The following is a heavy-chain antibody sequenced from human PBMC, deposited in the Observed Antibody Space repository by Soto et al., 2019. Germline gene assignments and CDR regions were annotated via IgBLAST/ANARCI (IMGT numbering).Heavy chain of an antibody. V-gene: IGHV3-33*01. J-gene: IGHJ4*02. D-gene: IGHD4-17*01. CDR3: ARDSTRDYGDYGPAY. Sequence: QVQLVESGGGVVQPGRSLRLSCAASGFTFSSYGMHWVRQAPGKGLEWVAVIWYDGRNKYYADSVKGRFTISRDNSKNTLYLQMNSLRAEDTAVYYCARDSTRDYGDYGPAYWGQGTLVTVSS. CDR1: GFTFSSYG. CDR2: IWYDGRNK.